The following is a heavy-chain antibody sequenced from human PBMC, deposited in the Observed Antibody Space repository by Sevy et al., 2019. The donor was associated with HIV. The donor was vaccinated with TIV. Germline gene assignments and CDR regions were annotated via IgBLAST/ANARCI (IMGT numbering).Heavy chain of an antibody. Sequence: SETLSLTWTVSGGCISGGNYFWSRIRQSPGKGLEWIGYIHYSGTTNYNPSLKSRVTISVDTSKNQFSLKLRSVTAADTAVYYCARDSGNYPYYFDYWGQGTLVTVSS. CDR2: IHYSGTT. CDR1: GGCISGGNYF. D-gene: IGHD1-26*01. V-gene: IGHV4-61*01. CDR3: ARDSGNYPYYFDY. J-gene: IGHJ4*01.